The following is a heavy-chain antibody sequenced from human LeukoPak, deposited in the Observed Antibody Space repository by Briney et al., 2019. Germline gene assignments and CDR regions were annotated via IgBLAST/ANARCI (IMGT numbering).Heavy chain of an antibody. J-gene: IGHJ6*03. V-gene: IGHV1-69*06. D-gene: IGHD6-19*01. CDR2: IIPIFGTA. CDR1: GGTFSSYA. Sequence: ASVKVSCKASGGTFSSYAISWVRQAPGQGLEWMGGIIPIFGTANYAQKFQGRVTITADKSTSTAYMELSRLRSDDTAVYYCAREVRGEQWLVLRGYYYYYYMDVWGKGTTVTISS. CDR3: AREVRGEQWLVLRGYYYYYYMDV.